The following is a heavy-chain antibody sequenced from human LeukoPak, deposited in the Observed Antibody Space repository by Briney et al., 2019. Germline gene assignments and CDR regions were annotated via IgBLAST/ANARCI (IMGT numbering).Heavy chain of an antibody. J-gene: IGHJ4*02. CDR1: GFTFDDYA. V-gene: IGHV3-48*03. D-gene: IGHD3-22*01. CDR2: ITSSGNTI. Sequence: PGGSLRLSCAASGFTFDDYAMNWVRQAPGKGLEWVSYITSSGNTIYYADSVKGRFTISRDNAKNSLYLQMNSLRAEDTAVYYCARANYYDISGYDYWGQGTLVTVSS. CDR3: ARANYYDISGYDY.